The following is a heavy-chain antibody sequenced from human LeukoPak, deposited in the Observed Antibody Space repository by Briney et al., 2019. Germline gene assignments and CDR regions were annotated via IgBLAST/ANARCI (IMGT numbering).Heavy chain of an antibody. D-gene: IGHD5-18*01. CDR1: GFTFSSYP. V-gene: IGHV3-23*01. Sequence: GGSLRLSCAASGFTFSSYPMSWVRQAPGKGLEWVSAISGSGGSTYYADSVKGRFTISRDNSKNTLYLQMNSLRAKDTAVYYCAKDHPAMVYYFDYWGQGTLVTVSS. CDR3: AKDHPAMVYYFDY. CDR2: ISGSGGST. J-gene: IGHJ4*02.